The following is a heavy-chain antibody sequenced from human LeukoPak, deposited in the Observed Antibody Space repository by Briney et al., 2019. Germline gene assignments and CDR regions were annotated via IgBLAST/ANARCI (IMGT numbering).Heavy chain of an antibody. D-gene: IGHD4-17*01. J-gene: IGHJ6*02. CDR1: GYTLSALS. V-gene: IGHV1-24*01. CDR2: FDPEDGET. CDR3: ATALGYGDYTLKVGGKTHYGMDV. Sequence: GASVKASGKVFGYTLSALSMRSWRQSPGKGLGGRGGFDPEDGETIYEQKFEGRVTMTEDTSTDTAYIELSSLRSEDTTVYYCATALGYGDYTLKVGGKTHYGMDVWGQGTTVTVSS.